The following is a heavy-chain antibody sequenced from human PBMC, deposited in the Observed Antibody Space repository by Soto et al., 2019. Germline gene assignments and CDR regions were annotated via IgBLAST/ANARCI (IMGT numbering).Heavy chain of an antibody. V-gene: IGHV1-69*02. CDR3: AINGDPKGNWFDP. D-gene: IGHD4-17*01. CDR1: GGTFSSYT. J-gene: IGHJ5*02. CDR2: IIPILGIA. Sequence: ASVKVSCKASGGTFSSYTISWVRQAPGQGLEWMGRIIPILGIANYAQKFQGRVTITADKSTSTAYMELSSLRSEDTAVYYCAINGDPKGNWFDPWGQGTLVTVSS.